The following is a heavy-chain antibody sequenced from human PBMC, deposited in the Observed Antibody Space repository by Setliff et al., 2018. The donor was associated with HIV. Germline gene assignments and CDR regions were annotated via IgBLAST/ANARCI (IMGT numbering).Heavy chain of an antibody. J-gene: IGHJ6*03. CDR1: GFTFSPYA. D-gene: IGHD3-10*01. V-gene: IGHV3-30*02. CDR3: ANSYSASGNYHYYDYLDV. CDR2: IWFDGNKK. Sequence: PGGSLRLSCATSGFTFSPYAIHWVRQAPGMGLEWVAIIWFDGNKKYYADSVKGRFTISRDNSKNTLYLQMNSLRIEDSGAYYCANSYSASGNYHYYDYLDVWGKGTTVTVSS.